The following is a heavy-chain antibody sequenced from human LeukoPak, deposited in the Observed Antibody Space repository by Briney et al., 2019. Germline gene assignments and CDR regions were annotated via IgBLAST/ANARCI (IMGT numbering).Heavy chain of an antibody. CDR1: GYTFTGYY. CDR3: ARGREGATFDP. D-gene: IGHD1-26*01. J-gene: IGHJ5*02. CDR2: MNPNSGNT. V-gene: IGHV1-8*02. Sequence: GASVKVSCKASGYTFTGYYMHWVRQAPGQGLEWMGWMNPNSGNTGYAQKFQGRVTMTRNTSISTAYMELSSLRSEDTAVYYCARGREGATFDPWGQGTLVTVSS.